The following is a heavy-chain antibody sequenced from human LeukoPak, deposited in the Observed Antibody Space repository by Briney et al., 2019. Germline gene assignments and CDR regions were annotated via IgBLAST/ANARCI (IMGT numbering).Heavy chain of an antibody. CDR1: GCTYRRYT. CDR3: ARVGLVGATLIDY. J-gene: IGHJ4*02. CDR2: IIPILGIA. D-gene: IGHD1-26*01. V-gene: IGHV1-69*02. Sequence: AVQVSCMASGCTYRRYTISSLRQAPAQELEGMGRIIPILGIANYAQKFQGRVTITADKSTSTAYMELSSLRSEDTAVYYCARVGLVGATLIDYWGQGTLVTVSS.